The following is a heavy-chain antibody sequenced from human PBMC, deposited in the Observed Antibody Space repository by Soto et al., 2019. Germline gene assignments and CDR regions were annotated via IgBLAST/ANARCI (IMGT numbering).Heavy chain of an antibody. J-gene: IGHJ3*02. CDR1: GFTFSSYA. CDR2: ISYDGSNK. V-gene: IGHV3-30-3*01. CDR3: ARGSIAVAGSAFDI. Sequence: GGSLRLSCAASGFTFSSYAMHWFRQAPGKGLEWVAVISYDGSNKYYADSVKGRFTISRDNSKNTLYLQMNSLRAEDTAVYYCARGSIAVAGSAFDIWGQGTMVTVSS. D-gene: IGHD6-19*01.